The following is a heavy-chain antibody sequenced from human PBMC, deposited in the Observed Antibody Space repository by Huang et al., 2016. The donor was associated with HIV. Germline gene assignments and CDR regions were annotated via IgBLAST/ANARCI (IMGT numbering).Heavy chain of an antibody. Sequence: QVRLQQWGAGVLKPSETLSLTCAVYGGAFNNYYWSWVRQLTGSRMECMGEILHDGSVNYKPSLKTRVAWSIDPSKKQVSLRLTSVTAADTSIYYCERVPTPSYYDFWDITPSHEYVFYYNMDVWGQGTTVIVSS. J-gene: IGHJ6*03. CDR3: ERVPTPSYYDFWDITPSHEYVFYYNMDV. CDR1: GGAFNNYY. CDR2: ILHDGSV. D-gene: IGHD3-3*01. V-gene: IGHV4-34*02.